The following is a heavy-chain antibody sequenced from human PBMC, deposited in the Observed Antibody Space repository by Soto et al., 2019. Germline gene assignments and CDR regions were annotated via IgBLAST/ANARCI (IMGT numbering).Heavy chain of an antibody. CDR2: ISYDGSNK. CDR1: GFTFSSYG. D-gene: IGHD3-9*01. J-gene: IGHJ6*02. Sequence: QVQLVESGGGVVQPGRSLRLSCAASGFTFSSYGMHWVRQAPGKGLEWVAVISYDGSNKYYADSVKGRFTISRDNSKNTLYLQMNSLRAEDTAVYYCAKEGRYYDILTGYRDYYGMDVWGQGTTVTVSS. V-gene: IGHV3-30*18. CDR3: AKEGRYYDILTGYRDYYGMDV.